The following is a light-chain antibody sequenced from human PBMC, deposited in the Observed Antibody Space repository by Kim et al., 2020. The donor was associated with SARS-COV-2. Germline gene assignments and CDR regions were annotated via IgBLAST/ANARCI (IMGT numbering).Light chain of an antibody. CDR1: QSISSSY. CDR3: QQYGNSPIT. Sequence: EIVLTQSPGTLSLSPGERATLSCRASQSISSSYLAWYQQKPGQAPRLLIYGASSRATGIPDRFSGSGSGTDFTLTISRVEPEDFAVYHCQQYGNSPITFGQGTRLEIK. V-gene: IGKV3-20*01. J-gene: IGKJ5*01. CDR2: GAS.